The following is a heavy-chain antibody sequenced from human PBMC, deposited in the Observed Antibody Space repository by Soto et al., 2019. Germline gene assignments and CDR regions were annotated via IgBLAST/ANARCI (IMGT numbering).Heavy chain of an antibody. CDR1: GGTFSSYA. J-gene: IGHJ6*04. Sequence: GASVKVSCKASGGTFSSYAISWVRQAPGQGLEWMGGIIPIFGTANYAQKFQGRVTITADESTSTAYMELSSLRSEDTAVYYCARDTNRIRDAVGMDIWGKGTTVTVSS. V-gene: IGHV1-69*13. CDR3: ARDTNRIRDAVGMDI. CDR2: IIPIFGTA. D-gene: IGHD2-8*01.